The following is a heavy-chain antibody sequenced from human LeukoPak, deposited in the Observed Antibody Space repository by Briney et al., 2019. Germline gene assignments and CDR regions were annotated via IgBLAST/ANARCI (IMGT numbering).Heavy chain of an antibody. J-gene: IGHJ3*02. CDR2: IIPIFGTA. CDR3: ASAVGASDAFDI. V-gene: IGHV1-69*06. Sequence: SVKVSCKASGGTFSSYAISWVRQAPGQGLEWMGGIIPIFGTANYAQKFQGRVTITADKSTSTAYMELSSLRSEDTAVYYCASAVGASDAFDIWGQGTMVTVSS. D-gene: IGHD1-26*01. CDR1: GGTFSSYA.